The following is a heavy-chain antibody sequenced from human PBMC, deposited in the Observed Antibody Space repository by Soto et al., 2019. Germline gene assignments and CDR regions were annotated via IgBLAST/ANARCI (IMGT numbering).Heavy chain of an antibody. Sequence: GASVKVSCKASGGTFKMYAMHWVRQAPGQGLEWLGGFIPILDKPTYAQKFQGRVTITVDDSTATAYMELSSLRSGDTAVYYCTRSIGSGGVIGGFDYWGQGTPVTVSS. V-gene: IGHV1-69*10. CDR3: TRSIGSGGVIGGFDY. CDR2: FIPILDKP. CDR1: GGTFKMYA. D-gene: IGHD3-16*02. J-gene: IGHJ4*02.